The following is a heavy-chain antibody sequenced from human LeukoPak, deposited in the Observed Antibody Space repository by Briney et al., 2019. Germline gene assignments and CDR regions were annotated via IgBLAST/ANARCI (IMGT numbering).Heavy chain of an antibody. V-gene: IGHV4-34*01. D-gene: IGHD1-7*01. CDR3: ARHGITEPTFAFDI. CDR1: GGSFSGYY. J-gene: IGHJ3*02. CDR2: IYYSGST. Sequence: PSETLSLACAAYGGSFSGYYWSWIRQPPGKGLEWIGSIYYSGSTYYNPSLKSRVTISVDTSKNQFSLKLSSVTAADTAVYYCARHGITEPTFAFDIWGQGTMVPVSS.